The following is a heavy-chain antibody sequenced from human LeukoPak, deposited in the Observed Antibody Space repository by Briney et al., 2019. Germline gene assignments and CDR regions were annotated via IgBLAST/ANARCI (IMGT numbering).Heavy chain of an antibody. V-gene: IGHV3-7*01. D-gene: IGHD2-15*01. CDR3: ARDLLYCSGGSCYSRGYFDY. J-gene: IGHJ4*02. CDR2: IKQDGSEK. Sequence: GGSLRLSCAASGFTFSSYWMSWVRQAPGKGLEWVANIKQDGSEKYYVDSVKGRFTISRDNAKNSLYLQMNSLRAEDTAVYYCARDLLYCSGGSCYSRGYFDYWGQGTLVTVSS. CDR1: GFTFSSYW.